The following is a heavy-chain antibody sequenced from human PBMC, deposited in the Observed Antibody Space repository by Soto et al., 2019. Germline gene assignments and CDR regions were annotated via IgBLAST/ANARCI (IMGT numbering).Heavy chain of an antibody. V-gene: IGHV4-59*01. CDR2: IYYSGST. J-gene: IGHJ4*02. CDR1: GGSISSSY. D-gene: IGHD4-17*01. Sequence: PSETLSLTCTVSGGSISSSYCSWIRQPPGKGLEWIGYIYYSGSTNYNPSLKSRVTISVDTSKNQFSLKLSSVTAADTAVYYCARDRSYGDYYFDYWGQGTLVTVSS. CDR3: ARDRSYGDYYFDY.